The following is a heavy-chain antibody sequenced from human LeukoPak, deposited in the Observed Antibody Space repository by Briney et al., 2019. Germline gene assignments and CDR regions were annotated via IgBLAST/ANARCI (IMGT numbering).Heavy chain of an antibody. CDR1: GGSISTSSYY. V-gene: IGHV4-39*07. CDR3: ARRGGVVVITFDY. Sequence: SETLSLTCTVSGGSISTSSYYWGWVRQPPGKGLEWIGEINHSGSTNYNPSLKSRVTISVDTSKNQFSLKLSSVTAADTAVYYCARRGGVVVITFDYWGQGTLVTVSS. CDR2: INHSGST. D-gene: IGHD3-22*01. J-gene: IGHJ4*02.